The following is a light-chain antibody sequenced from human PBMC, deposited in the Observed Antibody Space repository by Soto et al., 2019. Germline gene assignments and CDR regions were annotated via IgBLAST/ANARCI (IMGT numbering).Light chain of an antibody. CDR3: QQYKTYSS. V-gene: IGKV1-5*03. J-gene: IGKJ4*01. CDR2: KAS. CDR1: QSISSW. Sequence: DIQMTQSPSTLSASVGDKVTITCRARQSISSWLAWYQQKPGKAPNLLIYKASKLESGVPSRFSGTGFGTEFSLTISSLQPDDFPTYYCQQYKTYSSFGGGTTVDIQ.